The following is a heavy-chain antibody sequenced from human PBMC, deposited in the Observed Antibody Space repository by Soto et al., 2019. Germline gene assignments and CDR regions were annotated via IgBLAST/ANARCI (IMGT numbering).Heavy chain of an antibody. Sequence: SVKVSCKASGGTFSSYAISGVRQAPGQGLEWMGGIIPIFGTANYAQKFQGRVTITADESTSTAYMELSSLRSEDTAVYYCARGEYYYDSSGYPPYYYYYGMDVWGQGTTVTVSS. D-gene: IGHD3-22*01. CDR2: IIPIFGTA. V-gene: IGHV1-69*13. J-gene: IGHJ6*02. CDR3: ARGEYYYDSSGYPPYYYYYGMDV. CDR1: GGTFSSYA.